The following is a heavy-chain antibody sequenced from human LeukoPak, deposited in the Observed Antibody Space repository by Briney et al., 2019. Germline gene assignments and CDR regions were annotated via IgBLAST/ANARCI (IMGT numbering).Heavy chain of an antibody. CDR1: GFTFSSYG. D-gene: IGHD3-3*01. V-gene: IGHV3-30*18. J-gene: IGHJ6*02. CDR2: ISYDGSNK. Sequence: GGSLRLSCAASGFTFSSYGMHWVRQAPGKGLEWVAVISYDGSNKYYADSVKGRFTISRDNSKNTLYLQMNSLRAEDTAVYYCAKEWTTDFWSGYYRSSYYYYGMDVWGQGTTVTVSS. CDR3: AKEWTTDFWSGYYRSSYYYYGMDV.